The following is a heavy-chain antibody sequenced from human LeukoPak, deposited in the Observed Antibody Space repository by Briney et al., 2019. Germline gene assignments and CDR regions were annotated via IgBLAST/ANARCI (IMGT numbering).Heavy chain of an antibody. Sequence: GGSLRLSCAASGFTFSSYSMNWVRQAPGKGLEWVSSISSSSSYIYYADSVKSRFTISRDNAKNSLYLKMNSLRAEDTAVYYCARDLNRAFDIWGQGTMVTVSS. CDR1: GFTFSSYS. J-gene: IGHJ3*02. CDR2: ISSSSSYI. CDR3: ARDLNRAFDI. V-gene: IGHV3-21*01.